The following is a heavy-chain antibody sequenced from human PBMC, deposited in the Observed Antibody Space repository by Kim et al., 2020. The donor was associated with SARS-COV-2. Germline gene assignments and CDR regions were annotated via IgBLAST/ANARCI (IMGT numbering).Heavy chain of an antibody. J-gene: IGHJ3*02. CDR2: IYYSGST. V-gene: IGHV4-30-4*01. D-gene: IGHD3-22*01. CDR1: GGSISSGDYY. CDR3: ARGFNYYDSSGDDAFDI. Sequence: SETLSLTCTVSGGSISSGDYYWSWIRQPPGKGLEWIGYIYYSGSTYYNPSLKSRVTISVDTSKNQFSLKLSSVTAADTAVYYCARGFNYYDSSGDDAFDIWGQGTMVTVSS.